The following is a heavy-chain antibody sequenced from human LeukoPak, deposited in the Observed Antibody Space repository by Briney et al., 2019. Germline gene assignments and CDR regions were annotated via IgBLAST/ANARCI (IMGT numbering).Heavy chain of an antibody. CDR3: AREPYNWNEVNWFDP. CDR2: IYYSGST. J-gene: IGHJ5*02. CDR1: GGSISSSSYY. D-gene: IGHD1-20*01. V-gene: IGHV4-39*07. Sequence: SETLSLTCTVSGGSISSSSYYWGRIRQPPGKGLEWIGSIYYSGSTYYNPSLKSRVTISVDTSKNQFSLKLSSVTAADTAVYYCAREPYNWNEVNWFDPWGQGTLVTVSS.